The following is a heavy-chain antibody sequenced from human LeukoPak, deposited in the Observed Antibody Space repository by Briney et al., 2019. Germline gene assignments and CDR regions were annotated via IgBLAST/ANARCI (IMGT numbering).Heavy chain of an antibody. J-gene: IGHJ6*02. CDR3: ASSPGRVRGVILGMDV. V-gene: IGHV3-30-3*01. CDR1: GVTFSSYA. Sequence: GRSLRLSCAASGVTFSSYAMHWVRQAPGKGLEWVAVISYDGSNKYYADSVKGRFTISRDNSKNTLYLQMNSLRAEDTAVYYCASSPGRVRGVILGMDVWGQGTTVTVSS. D-gene: IGHD3-10*01. CDR2: ISYDGSNK.